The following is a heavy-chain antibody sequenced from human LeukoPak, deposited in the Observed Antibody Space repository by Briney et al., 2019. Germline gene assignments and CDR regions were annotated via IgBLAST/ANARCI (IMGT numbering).Heavy chain of an antibody. D-gene: IGHD4-17*01. CDR1: GYSFTSYW. CDR3: ARHGRSDYSPDY. V-gene: IGHV5-10-1*01. J-gene: IGHJ4*02. Sequence: GKSLHISWLGSGYSFTSYWISWARHMPGKGLEWMGRIDPSDSYTNNSPSFQGHVTISADKSISTAYLQSISLKASDTAIYYCARHGRSDYSPDYWGQGTLVTVSS. CDR2: IDPSDSYT.